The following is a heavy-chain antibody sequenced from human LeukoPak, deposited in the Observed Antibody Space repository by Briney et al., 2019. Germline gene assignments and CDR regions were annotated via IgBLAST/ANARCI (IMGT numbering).Heavy chain of an antibody. CDR2: IYSGGTT. D-gene: IGHD3-22*01. J-gene: IGHJ4*02. CDR3: ARESSGYYPLFDY. CDR1: GFTVSSNY. Sequence: GGSLRLSCAASGFTVSSNYMNWVRQAPGKGLEWVSGIYSGGTTNYADSVKGRFTISRDNSKNTLYLQMNSLRAEDTAVYYCARESSGYYPLFDYWGQGTLVTVSS. V-gene: IGHV3-66*01.